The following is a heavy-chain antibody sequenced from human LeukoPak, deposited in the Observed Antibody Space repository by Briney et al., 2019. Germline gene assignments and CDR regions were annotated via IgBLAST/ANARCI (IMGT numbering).Heavy chain of an antibody. J-gene: IGHJ4*02. Sequence: LETLSLTCTVSGYSISSGHYWAWIRQPPGKGLEWIGTIYHSGSTYSNPSLKSRVTISVDTSKNQFSLRLSSVTAADTAVYYCARETGTYSAFDYWGQGTLVTVSS. CDR1: GYSISSGHY. CDR2: IYHSGST. D-gene: IGHD1-26*01. CDR3: ARETGTYSAFDY. V-gene: IGHV4-38-2*02.